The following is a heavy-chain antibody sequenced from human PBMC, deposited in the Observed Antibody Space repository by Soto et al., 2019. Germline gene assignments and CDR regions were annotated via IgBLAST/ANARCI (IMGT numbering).Heavy chain of an antibody. V-gene: IGHV3-48*03. CDR3: ARAECSSPDCLTAYYSYGLDV. J-gene: IGHJ6*02. D-gene: IGHD3-9*01. Sequence: GGSLRLSCAASGFTFSNFEMHWVRQAPGKGLEWVSYINTAGSTKYYAESVKGRFTISRDNARNSLFLQMNSLRAEDTAVYYCARAECSSPDCLTAYYSYGLDVWGQGSTVTVS. CDR2: INTAGSTK. CDR1: GFTFSNFE.